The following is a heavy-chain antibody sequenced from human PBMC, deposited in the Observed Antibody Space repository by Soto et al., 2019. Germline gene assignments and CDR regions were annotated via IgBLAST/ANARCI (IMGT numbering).Heavy chain of an antibody. J-gene: IGHJ6*02. Sequence: GASVKVSCKASGGTFSSYAISWVRQAPGQGLEWMGGIIPIFGTANYAQKFQGRVTITADESTSTAYMELSSLRSEDTAVYYCARDVSGSADYYGMDVWGQGTTVTVSS. CDR2: IIPIFGTA. D-gene: IGHD3-10*01. CDR3: ARDVSGSADYYGMDV. V-gene: IGHV1-69*13. CDR1: GGTFSSYA.